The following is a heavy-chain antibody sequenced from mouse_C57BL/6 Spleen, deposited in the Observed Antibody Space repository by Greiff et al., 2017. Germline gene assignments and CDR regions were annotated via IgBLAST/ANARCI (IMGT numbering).Heavy chain of an antibody. J-gene: IGHJ4*01. V-gene: IGHV5-9-1*02. Sequence: EVKVVESGEGLVKPGGSLKLSCAASGFTFSSYAMSWVRQTPEKRLEWVAYISSGGDYIYYADTVKGRFTISRDNARNTLYLQMSSLKSEDTAMYYCTRVSPISGAMDYWGQGTSVTVSS. CDR1: GFTFSSYA. CDR3: TRVSPISGAMDY. CDR2: ISSGGDYI. D-gene: IGHD6-2*01.